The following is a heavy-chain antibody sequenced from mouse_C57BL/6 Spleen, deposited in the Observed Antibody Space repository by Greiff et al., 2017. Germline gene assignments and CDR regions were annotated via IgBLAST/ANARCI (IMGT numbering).Heavy chain of an antibody. D-gene: IGHD2-4*01. CDR3: AREGLRRAGAMDY. J-gene: IGHJ4*01. CDR2: ISDGGSYT. CDR1: GFTFSSYA. Sequence: EVMLVESGGGLVKPGGSLKLSCAASGFTFSSYAMSWVRQTPEKRLEWVATISDGGSYTYYPDNVKGRFTISRDNAKNNLYLQMSHLKSEDTAMYYCAREGLRRAGAMDYWGQGTSVTVSS. V-gene: IGHV5-4*01.